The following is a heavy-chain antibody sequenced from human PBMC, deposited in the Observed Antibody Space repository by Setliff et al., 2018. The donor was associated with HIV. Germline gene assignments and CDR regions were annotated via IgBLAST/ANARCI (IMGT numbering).Heavy chain of an antibody. CDR1: GFSFSIST. V-gene: IGHV3-48*01. CDR2: IDSNSGVV. Sequence: PGGSLRLSCAASGFSFSISTMNWVRQAPGKGLEWVSYIDSNSGVVYYADSVVGRFTISRDNDKKSLYLHADRLTVDDTAIYYCARGRCSGGSCFFDSWGQGTLVTVSS. D-gene: IGHD2-15*01. CDR3: ARGRCSGGSCFFDS. J-gene: IGHJ4*02.